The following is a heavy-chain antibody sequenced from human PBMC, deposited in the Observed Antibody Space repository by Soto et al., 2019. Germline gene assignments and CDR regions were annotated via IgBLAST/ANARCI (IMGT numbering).Heavy chain of an antibody. J-gene: IGHJ4*02. CDR3: PRLGDDRRSVDFDR. Sequence: QVQLVQSGAEVKKPGSSVTVSCTVSGDTFSTSTINWVRQAPRQGLEWMGRIIPVLGPPNYSQTFQGRLTFTADTSTNTVYMELSSLRSEDTAVYFCPRLGDDRRSVDFDRWGQGTLVTVSS. D-gene: IGHD3-16*01. CDR1: GDTFSTST. V-gene: IGHV1-69*08. CDR2: IIPVLGPP.